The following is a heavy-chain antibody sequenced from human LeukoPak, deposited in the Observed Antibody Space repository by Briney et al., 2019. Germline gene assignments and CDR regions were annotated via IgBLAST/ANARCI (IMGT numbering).Heavy chain of an antibody. D-gene: IGHD5-18*01. CDR3: AKLYNYGYIN. Sequence: PGGSLRLSCAASGITVTSNHMSWVRQAPGKELEWGSVIYSGGSTYYADSVKGRFTISRDNSKNTLYLQMDSLRTEDTAVYFCAKLYNYGYINWGQGTLVSVSS. J-gene: IGHJ4*02. CDR1: GITVTSNH. CDR2: IYSGGST. V-gene: IGHV3-66*01.